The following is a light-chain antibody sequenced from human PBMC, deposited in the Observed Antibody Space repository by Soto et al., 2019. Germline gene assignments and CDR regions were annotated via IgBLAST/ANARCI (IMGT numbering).Light chain of an antibody. CDR1: SSDVGGYNY. Sequence: QSALTQPRSVSGSPGQSVTISCTGSSSDVGGYNYVSWYQQHPGKAPKLIIYDVNERPSGVPDRFSCSKSGNTASLTISGLLAEDEADYYCCSYAGGYTLYVFGAGTKLTVL. V-gene: IGLV2-11*01. J-gene: IGLJ1*01. CDR2: DVN. CDR3: CSYAGGYTLYV.